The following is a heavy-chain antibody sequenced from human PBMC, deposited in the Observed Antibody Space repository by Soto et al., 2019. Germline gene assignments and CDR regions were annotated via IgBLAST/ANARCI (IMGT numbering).Heavy chain of an antibody. CDR2: IYHSGST. J-gene: IGHJ4*02. Sequence: PSETLSLTCAVSGGSISSGGYSWSWIRQPPGKGLEWIGYIYHSGSTYYNPSLKSRVTISVDRSKNQFSLKLSSVTAAVTAVYYCARSVFSWGQGILVTVSS. CDR3: ARSVFS. D-gene: IGHD3-10*02. V-gene: IGHV4-30-2*01. CDR1: GGSISSGGYS.